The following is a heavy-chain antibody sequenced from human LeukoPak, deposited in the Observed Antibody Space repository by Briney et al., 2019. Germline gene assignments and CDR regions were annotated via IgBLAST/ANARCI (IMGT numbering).Heavy chain of an antibody. V-gene: IGHV3-48*04. J-gene: IGHJ5*02. D-gene: IGHD4-11*01. Sequence: GGSLRLSCAASGFTFSSYSMNWVRQAPGKGLEWVSYISSSSSTIYYADSVKGRFTISRDNAKNSLYLQMNSLRAEDTAVYYCARGPPGAVTSNWFDPWGQGTLVTVSS. CDR1: GFTFSSYS. CDR2: ISSSSSTI. CDR3: ARGPPGAVTSNWFDP.